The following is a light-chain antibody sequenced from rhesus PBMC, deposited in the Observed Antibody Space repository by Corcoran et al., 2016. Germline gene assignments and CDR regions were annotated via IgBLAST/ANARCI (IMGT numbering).Light chain of an antibody. CDR1: QSLLYSSNNKNY. CDR2: LAS. Sequence: DIVMTQSPDSLAVSLGERVPINCKSSQSLLYSSNNKNYLAWYQPKPGQAPKLLIYLASTRESGVPNRFCGSGAGTDFTLTISGLQAEDVAVYYCQQDYSTPLTFGGGTKVEIK. J-gene: IGKJ4*01. V-gene: IGKV4-1*01. CDR3: QQDYSTPLT.